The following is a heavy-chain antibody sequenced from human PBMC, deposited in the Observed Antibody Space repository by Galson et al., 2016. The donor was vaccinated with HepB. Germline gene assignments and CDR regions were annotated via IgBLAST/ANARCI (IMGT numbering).Heavy chain of an antibody. CDR2: IDSTSSFL. Sequence: SLRLSCADSGFTFRHYSMNWVRQAPGKGLQWVASIDSTSSFLYYADSVKSRFTISRDNSKNSLFLQMNSLGAEDTAVYYCVREVRTTQDDDWFDSWGQGTLVTVTS. CDR1: GFTFRHYS. V-gene: IGHV3-21*01. J-gene: IGHJ5*01. D-gene: IGHD1-1*01. CDR3: VREVRTTQDDDWFDS.